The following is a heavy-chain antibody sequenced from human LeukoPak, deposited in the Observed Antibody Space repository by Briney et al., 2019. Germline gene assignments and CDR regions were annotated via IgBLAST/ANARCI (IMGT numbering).Heavy chain of an antibody. J-gene: IGHJ4*02. CDR2: IRSKAYGGTT. D-gene: IGHD5-18*01. CDR3: TRAPSLIRGYSYGRY. V-gene: IGHV3-49*03. CDR1: GFTFGDYA. Sequence: GGSLRLSCTASGFTFGDYAMSWFRQDPGKGLEGVGFIRSKAYGGTTEYAASVKGRFTISRDDSKSIAYLQMNSLKTEDTAVYYCTRAPSLIRGYSYGRYWGQGTLVTVSS.